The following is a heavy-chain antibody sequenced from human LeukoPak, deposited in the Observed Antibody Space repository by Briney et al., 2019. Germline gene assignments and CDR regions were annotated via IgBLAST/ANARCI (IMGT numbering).Heavy chain of an antibody. D-gene: IGHD3-16*02. Sequence: ASVKVSCKASEYTFTGYYIHCVRQGPGQGLEWMAWINPDSGGTNYAQKFQGRVTMTRDTSISTAYMELSRLRSDDTAVYYCARDNSVGDIAWWFDPWGQGTLVTVSS. V-gene: IGHV1-2*02. J-gene: IGHJ5*02. CDR1: EYTFTGYY. CDR3: ARDNSVGDIAWWFDP. CDR2: INPDSGGT.